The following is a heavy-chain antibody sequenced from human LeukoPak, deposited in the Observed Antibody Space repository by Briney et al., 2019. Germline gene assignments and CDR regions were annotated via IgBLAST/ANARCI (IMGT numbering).Heavy chain of an antibody. CDR3: TKDRWELLGCFDS. Sequence: GGSLRLSCAASGFTFNTHAMNWVRQTPGKGLEWVAGIPSNSGATFYADSVKGRFTISRDNSRNTLFLQMNSLRAEDTALYYCTKDRWELLGCFDSWGQGALVTVSS. CDR1: GFTFNTHA. CDR2: IPSNSGAT. J-gene: IGHJ5*01. D-gene: IGHD4-23*01. V-gene: IGHV3-23*01.